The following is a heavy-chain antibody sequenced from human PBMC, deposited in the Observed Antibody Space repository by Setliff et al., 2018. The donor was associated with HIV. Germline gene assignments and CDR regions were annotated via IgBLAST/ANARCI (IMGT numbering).Heavy chain of an antibody. CDR1: GFTFSGYA. V-gene: IGHV4-34*01. D-gene: IGHD5-12*01. Sequence: SQTLSLSCAASGFTFSGYAMSWVRQPPGKGLEWIGEIYYTGNTNYNPSLKSRVSISVDTSKNQFSLKLSSVTAADTAVYYCARGDYPLSTVATIKGVVWFDPWGQGTLVTVSS. CDR2: IYYTGNT. J-gene: IGHJ5*02. CDR3: ARGDYPLSTVATIKGVVWFDP.